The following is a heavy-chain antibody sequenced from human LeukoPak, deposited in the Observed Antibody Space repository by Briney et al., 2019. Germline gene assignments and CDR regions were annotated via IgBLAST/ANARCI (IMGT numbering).Heavy chain of an antibody. CDR1: GFTFSDYY. J-gene: IGHJ3*02. Sequence: GGSLRLSCAASGFTFSDYYMSWIRQAPGKGLEWVSYISSSSSTIYYADSVKGRFTISRDNAKNSLYLQMNSLRAEDTAVYYCANILSVSGATDDDAFDIWGQGTMVTVSS. V-gene: IGHV3-11*04. CDR2: ISSSSSTI. D-gene: IGHD3-9*01. CDR3: ANILSVSGATDDDAFDI.